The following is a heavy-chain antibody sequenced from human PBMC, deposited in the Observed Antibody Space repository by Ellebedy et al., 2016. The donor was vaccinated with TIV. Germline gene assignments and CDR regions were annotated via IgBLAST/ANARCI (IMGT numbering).Heavy chain of an antibody. Sequence: PGGSLRLSCAVSGFTFSSYSMNWVRQAAGRGLEWVSTISSSSSYIYYADSVKGRFTISRDNVKNSLYLQMNSLRAEDTAVYYCARGADTTMVWSALDIWGQGTVVTVSS. CDR2: ISSSSSYI. J-gene: IGHJ3*02. CDR1: GFTFSSYS. CDR3: ARGADTTMVWSALDI. D-gene: IGHD5-18*01. V-gene: IGHV3-21*01.